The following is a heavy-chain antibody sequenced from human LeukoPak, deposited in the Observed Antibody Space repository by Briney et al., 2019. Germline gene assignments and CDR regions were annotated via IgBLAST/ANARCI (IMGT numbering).Heavy chain of an antibody. V-gene: IGHV3-66*02. CDR3: ATCPRGVAVAGIDYYYGMDV. Sequence: GGSLRLSCAASGFTVSSNYMSWVRQAPGKGLEWVGVIYSGGGTYYADYVAGRFTISRANYKNMLYLQMISLITEDTAVYYCATCPRGVAVAGIDYYYGMDVWGQGTTVTVSS. CDR2: IYSGGGT. D-gene: IGHD6-19*01. CDR1: GFTVSSNY. J-gene: IGHJ6*02.